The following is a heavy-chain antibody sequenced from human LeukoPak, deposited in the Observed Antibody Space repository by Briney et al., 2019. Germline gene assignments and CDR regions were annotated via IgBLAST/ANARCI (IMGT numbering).Heavy chain of an antibody. D-gene: IGHD2-15*01. V-gene: IGHV3-7*03. J-gene: IGHJ3*02. Sequence: GGSLVLSCASSGLTFRSYWMSWVRHAPGKGLEWGANRTHDGSETYYVDAEKGRFTIYRDNAQNSLYLQMNSLRAEDTALYYCARGYDSDAFDIWGQGTMATVSS. CDR3: ARGYDSDAFDI. CDR2: RTHDGSET. CDR1: GLTFRSYW.